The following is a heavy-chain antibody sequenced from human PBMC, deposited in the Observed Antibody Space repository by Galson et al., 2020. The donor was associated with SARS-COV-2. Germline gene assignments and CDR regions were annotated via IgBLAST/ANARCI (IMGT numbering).Heavy chain of an antibody. Sequence: GESLKISCAASGFTFSDHFMDWVRQAPGKGLEWVGRIRHKPRSYTTEYAASVKGRFTISRDDSENSLYLHMNSLKIEDTAVYYCARGNNWGDYNNAMDVWGQGTTVTVSS. D-gene: IGHD7-27*01. CDR3: ARGNNWGDYNNAMDV. V-gene: IGHV3-72*01. CDR2: IRHKPRSYTT. CDR1: GFTFSDHF. J-gene: IGHJ6*02.